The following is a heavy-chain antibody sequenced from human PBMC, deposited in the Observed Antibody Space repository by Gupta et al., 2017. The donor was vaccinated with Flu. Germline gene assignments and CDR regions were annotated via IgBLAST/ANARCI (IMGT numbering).Heavy chain of an antibody. V-gene: IGHV3-21*01. CDR2: ISSSSSYI. D-gene: IGHD2-2*01. J-gene: IGHJ5*02. Sequence: WVSSISSSSSYIYYADSVKGRFTISRDNAKNSLYLQMNSLRAEDTAVYYCARDFFGTRDIVVVPAATMWFDPWGQGTLVTVSS. CDR3: ARDFFGTRDIVVVPAATMWFDP.